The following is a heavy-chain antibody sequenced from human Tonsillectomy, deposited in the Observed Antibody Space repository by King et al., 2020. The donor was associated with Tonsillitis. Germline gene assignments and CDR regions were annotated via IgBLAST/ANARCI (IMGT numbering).Heavy chain of an antibody. CDR2: MYYSGTI. J-gene: IGHJ4*02. V-gene: IGHV4-39*01. CDR1: GGSISSSDYY. D-gene: IGHD1-26*01. CDR3: ARSVSGSFDY. Sequence: LQLQESGPGVVKPSETLSLTCTVSGGSISSSDYYWAWIRQPPGKGLEWIGYMYYSGTIFYNPSLKSRITISGGTSENRFSLKLSSVTAADTAVYFCARSVSGSFDYWGQGALVTVSS.